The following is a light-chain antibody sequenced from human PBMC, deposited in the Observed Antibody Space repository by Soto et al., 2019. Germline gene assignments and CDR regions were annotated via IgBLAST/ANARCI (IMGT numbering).Light chain of an antibody. V-gene: IGLV2-23*01. J-gene: IGLJ1*01. Sequence: QSALTQPASVSGSPGQSITISCTGTSSDVGSYTLVSWYQQHPGKAPKLVIYEGSKRPSGVSNRFSGSKSGNTASLTISGLQAEDEADYYCCSYAGSRYVFGTGTKVTVL. CDR2: EGS. CDR1: SSDVGSYTL. CDR3: CSYAGSRYV.